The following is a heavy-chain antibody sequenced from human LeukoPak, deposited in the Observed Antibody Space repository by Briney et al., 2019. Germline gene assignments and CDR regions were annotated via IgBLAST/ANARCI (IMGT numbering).Heavy chain of an antibody. CDR2: IYTSGST. D-gene: IGHD3-10*01. V-gene: IGHV4-61*02. CDR3: ARGGLLLWFGELLSHAFDI. Sequence: SQTLSLTCTVSGGSISSGSYYWSWIRQPAGKGLEWIGRIYTSGSTNYNPSLKSRGTISVDTSKNQFSLKLSSVTAADTAVYYCARGGLLLWFGELLSHAFDIWGQGTMVTVSS. CDR1: GGSISSGSYY. J-gene: IGHJ3*02.